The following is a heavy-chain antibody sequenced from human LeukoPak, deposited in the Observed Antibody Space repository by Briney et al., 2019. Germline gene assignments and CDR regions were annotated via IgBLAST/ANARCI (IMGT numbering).Heavy chain of an antibody. CDR2: IYYSGST. CDR1: GGSISSSSYY. CDR3: ARQTPKGGQLGS. D-gene: IGHD6-6*01. V-gene: IGHV4-39*01. Sequence: SETLSLTCTVSGGSISSSSYYWGWIRQPPGKGLEWIGSIYYSGSTYYNPSLKSRVTISVDTSKYQFSLKLSSVTAADTAVYYCARQTPKGGQLGSWGQGTLVTVSS. J-gene: IGHJ5*02.